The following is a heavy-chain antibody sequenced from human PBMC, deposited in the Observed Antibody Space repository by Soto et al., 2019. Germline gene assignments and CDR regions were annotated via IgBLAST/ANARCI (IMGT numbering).Heavy chain of an antibody. CDR2: IIPIFGTA. D-gene: IGHD6-6*01. Sequence: GPSVKVSCKASGGTFSSYAISWVRQAPGQGLEWMGGIIPIFGTANYAQKFQGRVTITADESTSTAYMELSSLRSEDTAVYYCARTSSSSNYYYYGMDVWGQGTTVTVSS. J-gene: IGHJ6*02. V-gene: IGHV1-69*13. CDR1: GGTFSSYA. CDR3: ARTSSSSNYYYYGMDV.